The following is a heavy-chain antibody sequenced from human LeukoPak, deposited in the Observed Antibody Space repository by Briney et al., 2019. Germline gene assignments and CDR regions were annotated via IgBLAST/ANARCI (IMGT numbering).Heavy chain of an antibody. CDR2: IIPIFDTA. Sequence: SVKVSCKASGGTFSSYAISWVRQAPGQGLEWMGGIIPIFDTANYAQKFQGRVTITADESTSTAYMELSSLRSEDTAVYYCARDNRPTYYYDSSGYSRAFDIWGQGTMVTVSS. D-gene: IGHD3-22*01. CDR1: GGTFSSYA. V-gene: IGHV1-69*13. CDR3: ARDNRPTYYYDSSGYSRAFDI. J-gene: IGHJ3*02.